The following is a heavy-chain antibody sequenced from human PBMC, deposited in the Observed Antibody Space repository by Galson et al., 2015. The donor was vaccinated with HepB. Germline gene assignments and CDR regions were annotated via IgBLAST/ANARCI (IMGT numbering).Heavy chain of an antibody. CDR2: IWYDGSNK. CDR3: ARAPYSSGWWSP. D-gene: IGHD6-19*01. Sequence: SLRLSCAASGFTFSSYGMHWVRQAPGKGLEWVAVIWYDGSNKYYADSVKGRFTISRDNSKNTLYLQMNSLRAEDTAVYYCARAPYSSGWWSPWGQGTLVTVSS. J-gene: IGHJ5*02. CDR1: GFTFSSYG. V-gene: IGHV3-33*01.